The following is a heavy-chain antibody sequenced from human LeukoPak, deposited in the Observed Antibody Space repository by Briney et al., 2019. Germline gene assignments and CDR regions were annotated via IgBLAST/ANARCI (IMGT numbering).Heavy chain of an antibody. CDR2: ISFSSTHI. D-gene: IGHD2-2*01. Sequence: GGSLRLSCAASGFTFSNYWMGWVRQAPGKGLEWVSSISFSSTHIYYADSIQGRFTISRDNAENSLFLQMNSLRAEDTAVYYCARDHCSSTSCSYEGVFDYWGQGTLVTVSS. V-gene: IGHV3-21*04. CDR1: GFTFSNYW. CDR3: ARDHCSSTSCSYEGVFDY. J-gene: IGHJ4*02.